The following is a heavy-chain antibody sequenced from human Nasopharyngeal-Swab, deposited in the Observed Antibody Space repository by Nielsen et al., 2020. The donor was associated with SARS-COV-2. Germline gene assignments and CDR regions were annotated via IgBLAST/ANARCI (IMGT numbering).Heavy chain of an antibody. V-gene: IGHV1-2*06. Sequence: ASVKVSCKASGYTFTGYYMHWVRQAPGQGLEWMGRINPNSGGTNYAQKFQGRVTMTRDTSISTAYMELSRLRTDDTAVYYCARDPTSVPGTGDYYYGMDVWGQGTTVTVSS. CDR3: ARDPTSVPGTGDYYYGMDV. CDR1: GYTFTGYY. J-gene: IGHJ6*02. CDR2: INPNSGGT. D-gene: IGHD6-19*01.